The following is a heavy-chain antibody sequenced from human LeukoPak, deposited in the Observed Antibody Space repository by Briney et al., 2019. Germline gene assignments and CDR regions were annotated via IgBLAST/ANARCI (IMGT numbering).Heavy chain of an antibody. Sequence: GGSLRLSCAASGFTFNNYPMSWVRQAPGKGLEWVSPISSRSSYSYYADSVKGRFTISRDNSKNTLYLQMNSLRAEDTAVYYCARAGPWALDIWGQGTMVTVSS. CDR3: ARAGPWALDI. J-gene: IGHJ3*02. CDR2: ISSRSSYS. V-gene: IGHV3-23*01. CDR1: GFTFNNYP.